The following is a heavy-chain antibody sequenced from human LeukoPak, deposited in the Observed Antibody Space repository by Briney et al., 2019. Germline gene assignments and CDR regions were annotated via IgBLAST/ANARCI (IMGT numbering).Heavy chain of an antibody. Sequence: SETLSLTCTVSGGSISSSSYYWGWIRQPPGKGLEWIGSIYYSGSTYYNPSLKSRVTISVDTSKNQFSLKLSSVTAAEAAVYYCAREAKTTPFDYWGQGTLVTVAS. D-gene: IGHD4-11*01. CDR3: AREAKTTPFDY. CDR2: IYYSGST. CDR1: GGSISSSSYY. J-gene: IGHJ4*02. V-gene: IGHV4-39*02.